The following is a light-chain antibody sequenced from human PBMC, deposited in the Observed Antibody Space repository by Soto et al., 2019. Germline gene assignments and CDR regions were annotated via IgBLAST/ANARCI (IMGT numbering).Light chain of an antibody. J-gene: IGKJ2*01. Sequence: EIVLTQSPATLSLSPGERATLSCRASQSVSSYLAWYQQKPGQAPRLLIYDASNRATGIPARFSGSGSGTDFTLTIRSLEPEDFAVYYCQQYNNWPHTFGQGTKVDIK. V-gene: IGKV3-11*01. CDR2: DAS. CDR1: QSVSSY. CDR3: QQYNNWPHT.